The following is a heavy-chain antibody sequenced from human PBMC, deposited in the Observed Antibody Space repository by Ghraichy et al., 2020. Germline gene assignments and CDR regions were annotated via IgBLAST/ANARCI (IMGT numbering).Heavy chain of an antibody. CDR2: FYYGGSP. Sequence: SETLSLTCTVSGGSISSDDYYWSWIRQPPRKGLEWIGYFYYGGSPYYNPSLRSRVSISADMSKNQFSLRLTSVAAADTAVYFCARGRRYHDFLTGYYSGLYYFDSWGQEPWSPSP. CDR3: ARGRRYHDFLTGYYSGLYYFDS. D-gene: IGHD3-9*01. CDR1: GGSISSDDYY. J-gene: IGHJ4*01. V-gene: IGHV4-30-4*01.